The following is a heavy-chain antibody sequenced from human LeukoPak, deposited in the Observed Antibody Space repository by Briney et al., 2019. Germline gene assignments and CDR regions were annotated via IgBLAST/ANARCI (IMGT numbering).Heavy chain of an antibody. V-gene: IGHV4-34*01. D-gene: IGHD2-15*01. J-gene: IGHJ4*02. CDR3: ARDPPGVAPDY. CDR1: GGSFSGYY. Sequence: SETLSLTCAVYGGSFSGYYWSWIRQPPGKGLEWIGEINHSGSTNYNPSPKSRVTISVDTSKNQFSLKLSSVTAADTAVYYCARDPPGVAPDYWGQGTLVTVSS. CDR2: INHSGST.